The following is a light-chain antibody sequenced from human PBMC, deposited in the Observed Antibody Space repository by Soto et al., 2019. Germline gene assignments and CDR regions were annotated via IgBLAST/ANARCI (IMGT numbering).Light chain of an antibody. CDR1: TRVSSN. CDR3: QQYTNGWT. J-gene: IGKJ1*01. Sequence: EIVMTQSPATLSVSPGARATLSCSASTRVSSNLAWYQQKPGQAPRLLIYGASTRATGIPARFSGSGSGTEFTLTISSLQSEDYAVYYCQQYTNGWTFGKGTKVEIK. CDR2: GAS. V-gene: IGKV3-15*01.